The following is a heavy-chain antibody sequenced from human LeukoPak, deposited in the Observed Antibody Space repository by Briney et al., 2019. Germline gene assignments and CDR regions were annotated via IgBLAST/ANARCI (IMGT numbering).Heavy chain of an antibody. V-gene: IGHV3-30*18. J-gene: IGHJ6*02. D-gene: IGHD1-7*01. CDR3: AKLGITGTTADDYYYYGMDV. CDR2: ISYDGSNK. CDR1: GFTFSSYG. Sequence: PGRSLRLSSAASGFTFSSYGMHWVRQAPGKGLEWVAVISYDGSNKYYADSVKGRFTISRDNSKNTLYLQMNSLRAEDTAVYYCAKLGITGTTADDYYYYGMDVWGQGTTVTVSS.